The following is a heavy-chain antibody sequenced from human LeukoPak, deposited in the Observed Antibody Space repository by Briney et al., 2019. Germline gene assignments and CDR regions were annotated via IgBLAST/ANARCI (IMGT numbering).Heavy chain of an antibody. J-gene: IGHJ6*02. CDR1: GFTFSSYG. V-gene: IGHV3-33*01. CDR2: IWYDGSNK. Sequence: GRSLRLSCAASGFTFSSYGMHWVRQAPGKGLEWVAVIWYDGSNKYYADSVKGRFTISRDNSKNTLYLQMNSLRAEDAAVYYCTMVYYYYGMDVWGQGTTVTVSS. CDR3: TMVYYYYGMDV. D-gene: IGHD3-10*01.